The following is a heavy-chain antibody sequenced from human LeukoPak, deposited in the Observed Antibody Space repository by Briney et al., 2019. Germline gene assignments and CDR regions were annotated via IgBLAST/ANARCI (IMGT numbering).Heavy chain of an antibody. CDR2: INPNSGGT. V-gene: IGHV1-2*02. J-gene: IGHJ4*02. CDR1: GYTFTGYY. CDR3: ARGGGRGLSVTTVVAFY. Sequence: GASVKVSCKASGYTFTGYYMHWVRQAPGQGLEWMGWINPNSGGTNYAQKFQGRVTMTRDTSISTAYMELSRLRSDDTAVYYCARGGGRGLSVTTVVAFYWGQGTLVTVSS. D-gene: IGHD4-23*01.